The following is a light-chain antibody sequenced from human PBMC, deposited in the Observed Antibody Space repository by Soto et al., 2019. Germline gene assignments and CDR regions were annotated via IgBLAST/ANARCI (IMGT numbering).Light chain of an antibody. J-gene: IGKJ4*01. Sequence: EIVWTQSPATLSLSPRERATLSCRASQSVSSYLAWYQQKPGQAPRLLIYDASNRATGIPARFSGSGSGTDFTLTISSLEPEDFAVYYCQQRSNWPPLFGGGTKVDIK. CDR3: QQRSNWPPL. CDR1: QSVSSY. CDR2: DAS. V-gene: IGKV3-11*01.